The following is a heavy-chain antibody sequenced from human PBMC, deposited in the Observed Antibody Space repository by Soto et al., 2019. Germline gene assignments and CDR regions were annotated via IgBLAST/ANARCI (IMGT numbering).Heavy chain of an antibody. J-gene: IGHJ4*02. CDR2: IDPSDSYT. Sequence: GESLKISCKGSGYSFTSYWISWVRQMPGKGLEWMGRIDPSDSYTNYSPSFQGHVTISADKSISTAYLQWSSLKASDTAMYYCARTAAIVVVPAATAFDYSRPRTLVT. D-gene: IGHD2-2*01. CDR3: ARTAAIVVVPAATAFDY. V-gene: IGHV5-10-1*01. CDR1: GYSFTSYW.